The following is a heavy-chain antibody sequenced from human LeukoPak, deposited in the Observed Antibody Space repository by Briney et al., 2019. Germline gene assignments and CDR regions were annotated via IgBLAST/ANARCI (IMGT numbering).Heavy chain of an antibody. V-gene: IGHV4-34*01. J-gene: IGHJ6*01. CDR2: INHSGST. Sequence: SETLSLTCAVYGGSFSGYYWSWIRQPPGKGLEWIGEINHSGSTNYNPSLKSRVTISVDTSKNQFSLKLSSVTAADTAVYYCARGYCSSTSCYTSPYYYYYYGMDVWGKGPRSPSPQ. D-gene: IGHD2-2*02. CDR3: ARGYCSSTSCYTSPYYYYYYGMDV. CDR1: GGSFSGYY.